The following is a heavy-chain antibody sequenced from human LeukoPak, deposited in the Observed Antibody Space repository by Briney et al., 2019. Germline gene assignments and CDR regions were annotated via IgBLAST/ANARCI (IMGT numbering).Heavy chain of an antibody. CDR2: ISGSGGST. CDR1: GFTFNNYA. Sequence: PGGSLRLSCAASGFTFNNYAMTWVRQGPGKGLEWVSAISGSGGSTYYADSVKGRFTISRDNYKSTLYLQINSLRAEDTAEYYCAKGTRSGTYYFDYWGQGTLVTVSS. V-gene: IGHV3-23*01. D-gene: IGHD1-26*01. CDR3: AKGTRSGTYYFDY. J-gene: IGHJ4*02.